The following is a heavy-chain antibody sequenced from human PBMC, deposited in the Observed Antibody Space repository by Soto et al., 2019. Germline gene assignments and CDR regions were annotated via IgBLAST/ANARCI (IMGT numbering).Heavy chain of an antibody. CDR3: ASIGGSGSYYNAKGKNYYYGMDV. CDR2: IIPIFGTA. D-gene: IGHD3-10*01. Sequence: AASVKVSCKASGGTFSSYAISWVRQASGQGLEWMGGIIPIFGTANYAQKFQGRVTITADESTSTAYMELSSLRSEDTAVYYCASIGGSGSYYNAKGKNYYYGMDVWGQGTTVTVSS. J-gene: IGHJ6*02. CDR1: GGTFSSYA. V-gene: IGHV1-69*13.